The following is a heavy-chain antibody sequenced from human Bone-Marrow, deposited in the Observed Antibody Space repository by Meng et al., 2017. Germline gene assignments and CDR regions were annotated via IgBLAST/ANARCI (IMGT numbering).Heavy chain of an antibody. Sequence: SVKVSCKASGGTFSSYAISWVRQAPGQGREWMGGIIPIFGTANYAQKFQGRVTITADESTSTAYMELSSLRSEDTAVYYCARSKWERPDGLDYWGQGTLVTVSS. J-gene: IGHJ4*02. CDR2: IIPIFGTA. V-gene: IGHV1-69*13. CDR3: ARSKWERPDGLDY. D-gene: IGHD1-26*01. CDR1: GGTFSSYA.